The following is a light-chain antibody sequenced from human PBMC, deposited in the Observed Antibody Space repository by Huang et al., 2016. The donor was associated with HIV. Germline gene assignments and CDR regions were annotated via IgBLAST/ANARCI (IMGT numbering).Light chain of an antibody. CDR1: QSISSW. V-gene: IGKV1-5*03. CDR2: QAS. CDR3: QQYDSYSRWT. Sequence: DIQMTQSPYTLSASVGDRVSITCRDSQSISSWLAWYQQKPGKAPKLLIYQASSLQNVVPSRFSGSGSGTEFTLTISSLQPDDFATYYCQQYDSYSRWTFGQGTKVEVK. J-gene: IGKJ1*01.